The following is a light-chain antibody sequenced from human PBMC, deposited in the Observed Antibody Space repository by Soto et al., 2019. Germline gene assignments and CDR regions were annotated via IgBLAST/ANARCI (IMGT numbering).Light chain of an antibody. CDR2: LEGSGSY. V-gene: IGLV4-60*02. J-gene: IGLJ7*01. CDR1: SGHSSYI. Sequence: QPVLTQSSSASASLGSSVKLTCTLSSGHSSYIIAWHQQQPGKAPRYLMKLEGSGSYNKGSGVPDRFSGSSSGADRYPTIANLQFEDEADYYCETWGSNTHVFGTGTQLTVL. CDR3: ETWGSNTHV.